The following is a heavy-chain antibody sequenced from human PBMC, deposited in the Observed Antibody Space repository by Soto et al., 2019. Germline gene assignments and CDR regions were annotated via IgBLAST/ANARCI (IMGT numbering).Heavy chain of an antibody. D-gene: IGHD3-22*01. V-gene: IGHV4-39*01. CDR1: GGSIINSSYY. Sequence: FETQSLTCSVSGGSIINSSYYRTWIHQPPGKGPEWIGSISYTGTTYYNPSLTSRVTISVDTSKNQFSLRLSSVTAADTAVYYCARGALHYYYYDSSGHMGIDYWGQGTLVTVSS. CDR3: ARGALHYYYYDSSGHMGIDY. CDR2: ISYTGTT. J-gene: IGHJ4*02.